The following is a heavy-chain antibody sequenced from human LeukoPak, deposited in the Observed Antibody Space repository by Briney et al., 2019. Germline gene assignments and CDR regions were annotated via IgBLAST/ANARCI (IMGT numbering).Heavy chain of an antibody. CDR2: ISTDGKDK. Sequence: GGSLRLSCAASGFPFSHYAMHWVRQAPGKGLEWVTVISTDGKDKKYADSVKGRFAISRDNSKNTLDLQMNSLGAEDTAVYYCAKDQKWGPADYYFDSWGQGTLVTVSS. J-gene: IGHJ4*02. V-gene: IGHV3-30*18. CDR1: GFPFSHYA. D-gene: IGHD2-2*01. CDR3: AKDQKWGPADYYFDS.